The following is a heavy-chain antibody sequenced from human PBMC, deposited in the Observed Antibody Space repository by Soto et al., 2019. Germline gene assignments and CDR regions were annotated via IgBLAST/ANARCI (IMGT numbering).Heavy chain of an antibody. D-gene: IGHD3-9*01. Sequence: GASVKVSCKASGYTFTGYYMQWVRQAPGQGLEWMGWINPNSGGTNYAQKFQGWVTMTRDTSISTAYMELSRLRSDDTAVYYCAREKGVLRYFDWHYFDYWGQGTLVTVSS. CDR2: INPNSGGT. CDR1: GYTFTGYY. CDR3: AREKGVLRYFDWHYFDY. V-gene: IGHV1-2*04. J-gene: IGHJ4*02.